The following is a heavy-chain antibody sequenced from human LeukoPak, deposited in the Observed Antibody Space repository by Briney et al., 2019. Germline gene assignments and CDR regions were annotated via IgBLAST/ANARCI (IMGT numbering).Heavy chain of an antibody. CDR1: GFTFSHYW. D-gene: IGHD2-15*01. CDR3: ERAVVVAASYRFDP. J-gene: IGHJ5*02. CDR2: IKQDGSEM. V-gene: IGHV3-7*03. Sequence: QTGGSLRLSCAASGFTFSHYWMSWVRQAPGKGLEWVANIKQDGSEMHYVDSVKGRSTISRDNANNSLYLQMNSLRAEDTAVYYCERAVVVAASYRFDPWGQGTLVTVSS.